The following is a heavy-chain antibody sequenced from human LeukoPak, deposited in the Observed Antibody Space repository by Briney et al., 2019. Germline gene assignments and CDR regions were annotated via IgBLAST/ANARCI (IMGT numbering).Heavy chain of an antibody. J-gene: IGHJ6*01. D-gene: IGHD3-10*01. V-gene: IGHV3-23*01. Sequence: GGSLRLSCAASGFTFRNYAMSWVRQAPGKGLEWVSAISGSGGSTYYADSVKGRFTISRDNSKNTLYLQMNSLRAEDTAVYYCAKDGSMVRGVIFYYGMDVWGQGTTVTVSS. CDR2: ISGSGGST. CDR3: AKDGSMVRGVIFYYGMDV. CDR1: GFTFRNYA.